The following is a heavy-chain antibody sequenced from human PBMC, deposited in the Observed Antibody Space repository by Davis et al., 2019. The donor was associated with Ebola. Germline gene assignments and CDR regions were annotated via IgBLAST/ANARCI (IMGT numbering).Heavy chain of an antibody. CDR1: GYTLTELS. CDR3: ARGDGYYDSSGYSYFDY. Sequence: ASVKVSCKVSGYTLTELSMHWVRQAPGKGLEWMGGFDPEDGETIYAQKFQGRVTMTEDTSTDTAYMELSSLRSEDTAVYYCARGDGYYDSSGYSYFDYWGQGTLVTVSS. J-gene: IGHJ4*02. CDR2: FDPEDGET. D-gene: IGHD3-22*01. V-gene: IGHV1-24*01.